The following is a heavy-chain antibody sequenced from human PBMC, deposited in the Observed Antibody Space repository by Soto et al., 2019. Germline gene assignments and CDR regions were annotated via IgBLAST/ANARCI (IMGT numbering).Heavy chain of an antibody. Sequence: PSETLSLTCTVSGGSISSYYWSWIRQPPGKGLEWIGYIYYSGSTNYNPSFKSRVTISLDTSKNQFSLKLSSVTAADTAVYYCARDRDGYGTDLGYWGQGTLVTVSS. V-gene: IGHV4-59*01. D-gene: IGHD5-12*01. CDR3: ARDRDGYGTDLGY. CDR1: GGSISSYY. J-gene: IGHJ4*02. CDR2: IYYSGST.